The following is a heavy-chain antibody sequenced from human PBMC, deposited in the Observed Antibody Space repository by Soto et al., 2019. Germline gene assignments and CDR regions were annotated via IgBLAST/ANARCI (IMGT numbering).Heavy chain of an antibody. CDR2: IIHICGTA. J-gene: IGHJ4*02. CDR3: ASQHPSLYCTGSTSCYTGSRPFDY. V-gene: IGHV1-69*06. D-gene: IGHD2-2*02. CDR1: GCTFRSYA. Sequence: SVTVSCKASGCTFRSYALSWVRQAPGQELEGMGGIIHICGTANYAQKFQGRVTITADKTTSTAYMELSSLRSEDTAVYYCASQHPSLYCTGSTSCYTGSRPFDYWGQGTLVTVSS.